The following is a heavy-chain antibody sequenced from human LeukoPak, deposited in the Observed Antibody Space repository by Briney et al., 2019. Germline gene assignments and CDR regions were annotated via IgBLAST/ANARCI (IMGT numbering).Heavy chain of an antibody. J-gene: IGHJ4*02. CDR3: ASDSVLGGSGSYSSAPGRRGDY. CDR1: GYTFTGYF. D-gene: IGHD3-10*01. CDR2: INPNSGGT. Sequence: ASVTDTCKASGYTFTGYFVHGVRQAPGQGLEWMGWINPNSGGTNYAQKFQGRVTMTRDTSISTAYMELSRLRSDNTAVYYCASDSVLGGSGSYSSAPGRRGDYWGQGTLVTVSS. V-gene: IGHV1-2*02.